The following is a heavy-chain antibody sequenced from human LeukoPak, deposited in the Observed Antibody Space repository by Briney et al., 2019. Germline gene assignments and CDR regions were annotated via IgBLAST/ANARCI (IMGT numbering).Heavy chain of an antibody. CDR1: GFIFSSYG. D-gene: IGHD1-14*01. CDR3: TKDAGPTFNWFDP. Sequence: GGSPRLSCRASGFIFSSYGMAWVRQAPGKGLEWVSTMSAGGENTHYADSVNGRFTISRDNSKDILYLEMYSLRVEDTAVYYCTKDAGPTFNWFDPWGQGTRVTVFS. CDR2: MSAGGENT. J-gene: IGHJ5*02. V-gene: IGHV3-23*01.